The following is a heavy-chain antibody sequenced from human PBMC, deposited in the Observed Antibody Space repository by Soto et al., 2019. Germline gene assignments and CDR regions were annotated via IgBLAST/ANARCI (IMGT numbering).Heavy chain of an antibody. J-gene: IGHJ4*02. CDR3: ARGGRGYSSAPRYYFDY. V-gene: IGHV1-69*01. CDR2: IIPIFATV. Sequence: QVQLVQSGSEVKKPGSSVKVSCKASGGSFSSNPISWVRQAPGQGLEWMAGIIPIFATVHYAQKFQGRVTITAGESTGTAYLGLTSLRSEDTAVYFCARGGRGYSSAPRYYFDYWGQGTLVTVSS. D-gene: IGHD5-18*01. CDR1: GGSFSSNP.